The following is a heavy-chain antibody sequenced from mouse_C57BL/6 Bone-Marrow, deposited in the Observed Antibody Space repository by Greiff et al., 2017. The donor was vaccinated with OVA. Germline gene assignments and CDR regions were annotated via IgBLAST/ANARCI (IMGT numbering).Heavy chain of an antibody. J-gene: IGHJ4*01. V-gene: IGHV5-9-1*02. D-gene: IGHD6-2*01. Sequence: EVKVEESGEGLVKPGGSLKLSCAASGFTFSSYAMSWVRQTPEKRLEWVAYISSGGDYIYYADTVKGRFTISRDNARNTLYLQMSSLKSEDTAMYYCTRAIVFYYAMDYWGQGTSVTVSS. CDR1: GFTFSSYA. CDR2: ISSGGDYI. CDR3: TRAIVFYYAMDY.